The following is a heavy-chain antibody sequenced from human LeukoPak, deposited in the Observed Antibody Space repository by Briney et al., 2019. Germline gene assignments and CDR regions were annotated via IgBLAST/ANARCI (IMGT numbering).Heavy chain of an antibody. J-gene: IGHJ3*02. CDR2: ISWNSGSI. V-gene: IGHV3-9*03. CDR3: AKVGYCSGGRCSDDAFDI. D-gene: IGHD2-15*01. CDR1: GFTFSSYG. Sequence: GGSLRLSCAGSGFTFSSYGMSWVRQAPGKGLEWVSGISWNSGSIGYADSVKGRFTISRDNAKNSLYLQMNSLRAEDMALYYCAKVGYCSGGRCSDDAFDIWGQGTMVTVSS.